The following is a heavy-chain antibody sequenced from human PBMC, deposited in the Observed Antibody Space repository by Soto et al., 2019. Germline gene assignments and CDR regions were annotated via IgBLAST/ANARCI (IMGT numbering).Heavy chain of an antibody. CDR2: ISYDGSNK. V-gene: IGHV3-30-3*01. J-gene: IGHJ6*02. CDR1: GFTFSSYA. CDR3: ARVPYGSGISLYYYGMDV. Sequence: GGSLRLSCAASGFTFSSYAMHWVRQAPGKGLEWVAVISYDGSNKYYADSVKGRFTISRDNSKNTLYLQMNSLRAEDTAVYYCARVPYGSGISLYYYGMDVWGQGTTVTVSS. D-gene: IGHD3-10*01.